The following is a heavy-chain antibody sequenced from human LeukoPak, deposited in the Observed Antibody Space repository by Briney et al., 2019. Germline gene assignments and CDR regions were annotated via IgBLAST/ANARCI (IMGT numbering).Heavy chain of an antibody. CDR2: IYPGDSDT. D-gene: IGHD3-9*01. V-gene: IGHV5-51*01. CDR3: ARHSYDILK. CDR1: GYSFTGYW. J-gene: IGHJ4*02. Sequence: GGSLKISCKGSGYSFTGYWLGWVRQMPGKGLEWMGIIYPGDSDTTYSPSFQGQVTISADKSISTAYLQWRSLKASDTAMYYCARHSYDILKWGQGTLVTVSS.